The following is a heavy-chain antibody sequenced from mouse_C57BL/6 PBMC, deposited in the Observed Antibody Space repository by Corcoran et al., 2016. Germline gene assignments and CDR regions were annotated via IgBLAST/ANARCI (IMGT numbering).Heavy chain of an antibody. CDR3: ARAQATCDY. CDR2: INTYSGVP. CDR1: GYTFTTYG. D-gene: IGHD3-2*02. J-gene: IGHJ2*01. Sequence: QIQLVQSGPELKKPGETVKISCKASGYTFTTYGMSWVKQAPGKGLKWMGWINTYSGVPTYADDFKGRFAFSLETSASTAYLQINNRKNEDTATYFCARAQATCDYWGQGTTLTVSS. V-gene: IGHV9-3*01.